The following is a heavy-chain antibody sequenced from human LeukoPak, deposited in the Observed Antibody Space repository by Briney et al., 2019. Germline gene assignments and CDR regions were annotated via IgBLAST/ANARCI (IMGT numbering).Heavy chain of an antibody. CDR3: ARTYFCFDY. CDR2: IKRDGSEK. J-gene: IGHJ4*02. D-gene: IGHD2-21*01. Sequence: GGSLRLSCAASGLTFSDSWMSWVRQTPGKGLEWVANIKRDGSEKYYVDSVKGRFTISRDNAKNSLYLQMNSLRAEDTAVYYCARTYFCFDYWGQGILVTVSA. V-gene: IGHV3-7*05. CDR1: GLTFSDSW.